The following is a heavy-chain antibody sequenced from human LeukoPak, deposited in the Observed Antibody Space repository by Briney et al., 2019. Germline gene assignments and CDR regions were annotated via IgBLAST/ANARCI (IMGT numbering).Heavy chain of an antibody. Sequence: ASVKVSCKASGYTFTSYDINWVRQATGQGLEWMGWMNPNSGNTGYAQKFQGRVTMTRNISISIAYMELSSLRSEDTAVYYCARAGGYCGRISCPYYFDYWGQGSLVAVSS. J-gene: IGHJ4*02. CDR1: GYTFTSYD. V-gene: IGHV1-8*01. D-gene: IGHD2-15*01. CDR2: MNPNSGNT. CDR3: ARAGGYCGRISCPYYFDY.